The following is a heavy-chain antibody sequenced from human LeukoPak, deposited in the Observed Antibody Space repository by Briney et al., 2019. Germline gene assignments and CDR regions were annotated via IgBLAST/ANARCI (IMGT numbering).Heavy chain of an antibody. J-gene: IGHJ4*02. D-gene: IGHD3-10*01. Sequence: AAESLTLSCAASGFTFSSNAMSWVRQAPGKGLEWVSAISGSGGSTYYADSVKRRFTTSTDNSKNTLYLQMTSLRAEDTAVYDCAKPLLWSYFYYWGQGALVTVSS. V-gene: IGHV3-23*01. CDR3: AKPLLWSYFYY. CDR2: ISGSGGST. CDR1: GFTFSSNA.